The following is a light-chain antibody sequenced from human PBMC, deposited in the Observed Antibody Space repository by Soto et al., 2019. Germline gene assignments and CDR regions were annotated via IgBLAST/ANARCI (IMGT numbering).Light chain of an antibody. Sequence: QSVLTQPPSVSGAPGQTVTISCTGSSSNIGAGYDVHWCQHLPGTAPKLLIYHNNIRPSGVPDRFSGSKSGTSASLAITGLQAEDEADYYCQSFGLSLSGPIFGGGTKLTVL. V-gene: IGLV1-40*01. CDR1: SSNIGAGYD. J-gene: IGLJ2*01. CDR3: QSFGLSLSGPI. CDR2: HNN.